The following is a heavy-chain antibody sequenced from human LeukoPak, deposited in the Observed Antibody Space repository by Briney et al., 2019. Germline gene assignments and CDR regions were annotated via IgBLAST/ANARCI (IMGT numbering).Heavy chain of an antibody. J-gene: IGHJ4*02. Sequence: SVKVSCKASGGTFSSYAISWVRQAPGQGLEWMGGIIPIFGTANYAQKFQGRVTITADESTSTAYMELSSLRSEDTAVYYCAREDGSGSYYFDYWGQGTLVTVSS. CDR1: GGTFSSYA. CDR3: AREDGSGSYYFDY. V-gene: IGHV1-69*13. D-gene: IGHD3-10*01. CDR2: IIPIFGTA.